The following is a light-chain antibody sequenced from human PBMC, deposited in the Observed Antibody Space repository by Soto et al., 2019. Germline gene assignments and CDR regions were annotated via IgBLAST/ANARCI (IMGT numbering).Light chain of an antibody. J-gene: IGKJ1*01. CDR3: QQCSSWPRT. V-gene: IGKV3-11*01. CDR2: DAS. Sequence: EIVVAHSRPTPSLSPGKRATLPCRASQSVSSYLAWYQQKPGQAPRLLIYDASTRATGIPDRFSGSGSGTDFTLTISSLEPEDFAVYYCQQCSSWPRTFGQGTKVDIK. CDR1: QSVSSY.